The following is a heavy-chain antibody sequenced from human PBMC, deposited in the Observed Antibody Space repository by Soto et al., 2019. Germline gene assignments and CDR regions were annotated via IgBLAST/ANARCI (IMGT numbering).Heavy chain of an antibody. CDR2: INPKSGGP. Sequence: ASVKVSCKTSGYTFTDYYMHWVLQAPGQGFEWVGGINPKSGGPKYVPKFQGRVTVTRDTSTSTAYMELNRLTSDDTAVYYCASEDCRNTNCLKGFDYWGQGTLVTV. CDR3: ASEDCRNTNCLKGFDY. J-gene: IGHJ4*02. D-gene: IGHD2-15*01. V-gene: IGHV1-2*02. CDR1: GYTFTDYY.